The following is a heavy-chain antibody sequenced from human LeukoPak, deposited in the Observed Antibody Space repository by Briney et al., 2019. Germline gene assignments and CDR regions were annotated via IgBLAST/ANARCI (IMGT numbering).Heavy chain of an antibody. D-gene: IGHD2-15*01. CDR3: ARVSGYCSGGRCYGGQWFDP. Sequence: SETLSLTCSVSGESMTPYYWTWIRQSAGKGLEWLGRVFHTGQHNYNPSLKSRLSMSLDASRNLVSLTLTSVTAADTAIYYYARVSGYCSGGRCYGGQWFDPWGQGTLVIVSS. V-gene: IGHV4-4*07. CDR2: VFHTGQH. J-gene: IGHJ5*02. CDR1: GESMTPYY.